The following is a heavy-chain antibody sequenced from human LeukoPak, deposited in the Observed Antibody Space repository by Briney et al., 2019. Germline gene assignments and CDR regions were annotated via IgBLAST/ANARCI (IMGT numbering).Heavy chain of an antibody. CDR1: GFTFSSYG. J-gene: IGHJ4*02. V-gene: IGHV3-30*02. D-gene: IGHD3-22*01. Sequence: PGGSLRLSCAASGFTFSSYGMHWVRQAPGKGLEWVAFIRNDGSNKYYADSVKGRFTISRDNSKNTLYLQMNSLRDEDTAVYYCVPEKYYYDSSGYYWYWGQGTLVTVSS. CDR3: VPEKYYYDSSGYYWY. CDR2: IRNDGSNK.